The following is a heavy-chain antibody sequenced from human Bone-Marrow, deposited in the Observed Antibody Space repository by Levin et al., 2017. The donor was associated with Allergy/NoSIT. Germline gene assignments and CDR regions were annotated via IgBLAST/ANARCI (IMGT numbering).Heavy chain of an antibody. D-gene: IGHD3-3*01. CDR2: ISYDGYNK. CDR1: GFSFTTYA. CDR3: AKGLKDYDFWSGNDAFDI. V-gene: IGHV3-30*18. Sequence: GGSLRLSCEASGFSFTTYAMHWVRQAPGKGLEWVAVISYDGYNKYYVDAVKGRFTISRDKSKTTLYLQMNSLRAEDTAAYYCAKGLKDYDFWSGNDAFDIWGQGTMVTVSS. J-gene: IGHJ3*02.